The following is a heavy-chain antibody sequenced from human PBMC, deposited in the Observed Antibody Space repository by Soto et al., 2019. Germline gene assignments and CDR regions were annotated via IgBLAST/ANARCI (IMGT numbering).Heavy chain of an antibody. CDR3: ASESSQQLANKPLGP. D-gene: IGHD6-13*01. CDR1: GFTFSSYS. J-gene: IGHJ5*02. CDR2: ISSSSSTI. Sequence: GGSLRLSCAASGFTFSSYSMNWVRQAPGKGLEWVSYISSSSSTIYYADSVKGRFTISRDNAKNSLYLQMNSLRAEDTAVYYCASESSQQLANKPLGPWGQGALVTVSS. V-gene: IGHV3-48*01.